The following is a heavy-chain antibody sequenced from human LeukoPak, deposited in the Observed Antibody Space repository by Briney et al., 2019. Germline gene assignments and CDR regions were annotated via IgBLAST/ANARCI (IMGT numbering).Heavy chain of an antibody. Sequence: ASVKVSCKASGYSFTSYGFNWVRQAPGQGLEWMGWMSAYNGKTNYAHSLQGRVTVTADTSTSTAYTELRSLRSEDTAVYYCARGMGYSYGHPQGAFDIRGQGTMVTVSS. CDR1: GYSFTSYG. D-gene: IGHD5-18*01. V-gene: IGHV1-18*01. CDR2: MSAYNGKT. CDR3: ARGMGYSYGHPQGAFDI. J-gene: IGHJ3*02.